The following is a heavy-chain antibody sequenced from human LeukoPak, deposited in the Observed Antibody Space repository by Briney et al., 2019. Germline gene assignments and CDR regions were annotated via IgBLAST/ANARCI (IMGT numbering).Heavy chain of an antibody. D-gene: IGHD3-22*01. CDR3: ARHIMIVVTEYHFDD. V-gene: IGHV4-39*01. Sequence: SETLSLTCTVSGGSISSSSYYWGWIRQPPGKGLEWIGSIYYSGSTYYNPSLKSRVTISVDTSKNQFSLKLSSVTAADTAVYYCARHIMIVVTEYHFDDWGQGTQVSVSS. J-gene: IGHJ4*02. CDR1: GGSISSSSYY. CDR2: IYYSGST.